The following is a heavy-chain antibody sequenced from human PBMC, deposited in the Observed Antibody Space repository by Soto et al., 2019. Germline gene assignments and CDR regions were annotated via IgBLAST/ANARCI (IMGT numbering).Heavy chain of an antibody. D-gene: IGHD3-10*01. Sequence: SVKVSCKASGGTFSSYAISWVRQAPGQGLEWMGGIIPIFGTANYAQKFQGRVTITADESTSTAYMELRSLRSDDTAVYYCARDLPYRPSFGELWINDYWGQGTLVTVSS. CDR3: ARDLPYRPSFGELWINDY. V-gene: IGHV1-69*13. J-gene: IGHJ4*02. CDR1: GGTFSSYA. CDR2: IIPIFGTA.